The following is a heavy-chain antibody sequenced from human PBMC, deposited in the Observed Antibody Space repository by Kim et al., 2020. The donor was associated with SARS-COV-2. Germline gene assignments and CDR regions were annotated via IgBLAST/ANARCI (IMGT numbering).Heavy chain of an antibody. CDR3: ARGFLRDGFVY. J-gene: IGHJ4*02. V-gene: IGHV6-1*01. Sequence: DYAVSVNSRITINADTSKNQFSRQLTSVTPEDTAVYYCARGFLRDGFVYWGQGTLVTVSS. D-gene: IGHD2-8*01.